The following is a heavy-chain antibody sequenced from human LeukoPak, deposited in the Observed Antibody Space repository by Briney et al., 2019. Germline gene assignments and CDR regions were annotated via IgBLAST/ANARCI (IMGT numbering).Heavy chain of an antibody. CDR1: GGSISSGGYY. J-gene: IGHJ3*02. D-gene: IGHD6-6*01. CDR3: ARSDTRGAARPPGHTPLHAFDI. Sequence: SQTLSLTCTVSGGSISSGGYYWSWIRQHPGKGLEWIGYIYYSGSTYYNPSLKSRVTISVDTSKNQFSLKLSSVTAADTAVYYCARSDTRGAARPPGHTPLHAFDIWGQGTMVTVSS. CDR2: IYYSGST. V-gene: IGHV4-31*03.